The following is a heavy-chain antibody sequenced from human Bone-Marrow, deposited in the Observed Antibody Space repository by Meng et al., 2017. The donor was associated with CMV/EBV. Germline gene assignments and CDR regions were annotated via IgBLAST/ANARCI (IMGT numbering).Heavy chain of an antibody. CDR3: ARVKQSSSLGTTYFIDV. Sequence: GGSLRLSCAASGFTFSSYAMSWVRQAPGKGLEWVSVIYSGGSGTYYADSVKGRCTISRDNAKNTLSLQMNSQRAEDTAVYYCARVKQSSSLGTTYFIDVWGQGTTVTVSS. V-gene: IGHV3-23*03. J-gene: IGHJ6*01. CDR1: GFTFSSYA. CDR2: IYSGGSGT. D-gene: IGHD6-6*01.